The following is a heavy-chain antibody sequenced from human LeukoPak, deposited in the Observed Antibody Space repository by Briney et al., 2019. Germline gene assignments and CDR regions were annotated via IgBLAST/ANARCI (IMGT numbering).Heavy chain of an antibody. CDR1: GFTFSSYW. J-gene: IGHJ4*02. CDR2: IKQDGSEK. D-gene: IGHD6-13*01. CDR3: ARDLDIAAAGAFDY. Sequence: GGSLRLSCAASGFTFSSYWMSWARQAPGKGLEWVANIKQDGSEKYYVDSVKGRFTISRDNAKNSLYLQMNSLRAEDTAVYYCARDLDIAAAGAFDYWGQGTLVTVSS. V-gene: IGHV3-7*01.